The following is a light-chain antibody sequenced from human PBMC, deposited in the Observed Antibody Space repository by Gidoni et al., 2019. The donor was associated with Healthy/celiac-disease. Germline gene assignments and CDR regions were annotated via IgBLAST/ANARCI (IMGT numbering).Light chain of an antibody. CDR2: DAS. CDR1: QDISNY. J-gene: IGKJ3*01. V-gene: IGKV1-33*01. Sequence: DIQMTQSPSSLSASVGDRVTITCQSSQDISNYLNWYQKKPGKAPKLLIYDASNLEKGVPSRFSGSGAGTDCTFNISSLQPEDIATYYCQQYDNLPLTFGTGTKVDIK. CDR3: QQYDNLPLT.